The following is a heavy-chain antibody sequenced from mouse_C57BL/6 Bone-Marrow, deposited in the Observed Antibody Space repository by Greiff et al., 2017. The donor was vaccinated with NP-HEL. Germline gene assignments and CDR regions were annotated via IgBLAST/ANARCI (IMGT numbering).Heavy chain of an antibody. V-gene: IGHV1-50*01. Sequence: VQLQQPGAELVKPGASVKLSCKASGYTFTSYWMQWVKQRPGQGLEWIGEIDPSDSYTNYNQKFKGKATLTVDTSSSTAYMQLSSLTSEDSAVYYCARRTGTLAWFAYWGQGTLVTVSA. CDR2: IDPSDSYT. CDR3: ARRTGTLAWFAY. J-gene: IGHJ3*01. CDR1: GYTFTSYW. D-gene: IGHD4-1*01.